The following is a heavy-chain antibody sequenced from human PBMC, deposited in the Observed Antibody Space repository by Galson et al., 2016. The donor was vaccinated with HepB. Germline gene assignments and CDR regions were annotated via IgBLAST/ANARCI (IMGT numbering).Heavy chain of an antibody. CDR3: AREGYSSGWGAYYYYGLDV. CDR1: GFIFTSYS. CDR2: INPGNGKA. D-gene: IGHD6-19*01. Sequence: LVKVSCKASGFIFTSYSVYWVRQAPGQRLEWMGWINPGNGKAKYSQKFQGRVTITRDTSASTAYMELSSLRSEDTAVYYCAREGYSSGWGAYYYYGLDVWGQGTSVTVSS. J-gene: IGHJ6*02. V-gene: IGHV1-3*01.